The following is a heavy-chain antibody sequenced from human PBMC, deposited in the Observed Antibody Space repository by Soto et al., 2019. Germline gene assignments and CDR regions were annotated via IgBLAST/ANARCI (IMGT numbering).Heavy chain of an antibody. CDR3: ARGGFRGGYDPLYYFDY. CDR2: INHSGST. D-gene: IGHD5-12*01. V-gene: IGHV4-34*01. Sequence: SETLSLTCAVYGGSFSGYYWSWIRQPPGKGLEWIGEINHSGSTNYNPALKSRVTISEDTSKNQFSLKLSSVTAADTAVYYCARGGFRGGYDPLYYFDYWGQGTLVTVAS. CDR1: GGSFSGYY. J-gene: IGHJ4*02.